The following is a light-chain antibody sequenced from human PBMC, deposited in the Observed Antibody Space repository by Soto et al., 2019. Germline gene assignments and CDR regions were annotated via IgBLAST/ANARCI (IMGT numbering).Light chain of an antibody. V-gene: IGKV1-9*01. CDR3: QQLNTYPRT. Sequence: IQLTQSPSSQSASVGDRVTITCRASQGTSSYLAWYQQKPGKAPKLLIYAASTFQSGVPSRFSGSGSGTDFTLTICSLQPLDFSTYDCQQLNTYPRTFGQGTKLDIK. CDR1: QGTSSY. CDR2: AAS. J-gene: IGKJ1*01.